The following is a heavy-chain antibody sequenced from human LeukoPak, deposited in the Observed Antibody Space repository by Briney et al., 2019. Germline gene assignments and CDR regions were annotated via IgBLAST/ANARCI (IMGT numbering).Heavy chain of an antibody. Sequence: SETLSLTCTVSGGSISSSSYYWGWIRRPPGKGLEWIGSIYYSGSTYYNPSLKSRVTISVDTSKNQFSLKLSSVTAADTAVYYCARGGFSSGWYFDYWGQGTLVTVSS. D-gene: IGHD6-19*01. CDR1: GGSISSSSYY. CDR3: ARGGFSSGWYFDY. V-gene: IGHV4-39*01. J-gene: IGHJ4*02. CDR2: IYYSGST.